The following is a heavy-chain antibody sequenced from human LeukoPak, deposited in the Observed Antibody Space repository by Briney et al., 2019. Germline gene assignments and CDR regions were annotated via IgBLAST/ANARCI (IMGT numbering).Heavy chain of an antibody. V-gene: IGHV5-51*01. CDR1: GYSFTSYW. D-gene: IGHD2-2*01. J-gene: IGHJ3*02. CDR2: IYPGDSDT. Sequence: GESLKISCKGSGYSFTSYWIGWVRQMPGKGLEWMGIIYPGDSDTRYSPSFQGQVTISADKSISTAYLQWSSLKASDTAMYYRALRYCSSTSCYGAFDIWGQGTMVTVSS. CDR3: ALRYCSSTSCYGAFDI.